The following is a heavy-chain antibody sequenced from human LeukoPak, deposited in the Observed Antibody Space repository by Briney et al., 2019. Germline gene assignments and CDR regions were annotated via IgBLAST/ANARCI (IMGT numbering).Heavy chain of an antibody. V-gene: IGHV1-69*01. J-gene: IGHJ5*02. CDR3: ARNVEMATIESSWFDP. CDR1: GGTFSSYA. Sequence: GSSVKVSCKASGGTFSSYAISWVRQAPGQGLEWMGGTIPIFGTANYAQKFQGRVTITADESTSTAYMELSSLRSEDTAVYYCARNVEMATIESSWFDPWGQGTLVTVSS. D-gene: IGHD5-24*01. CDR2: TIPIFGTA.